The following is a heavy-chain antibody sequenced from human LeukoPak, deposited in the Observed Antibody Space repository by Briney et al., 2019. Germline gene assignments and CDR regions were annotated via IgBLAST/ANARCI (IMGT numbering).Heavy chain of an antibody. CDR1: GGTFSSYA. V-gene: IGHV1-69*04. J-gene: IGHJ4*02. CDR2: IIPIFGIA. Sequence: AASVKVSCKASGGTFSSYAISWVRQAPGQGLEWMGRIIPIFGIANYAQKFQGRVTITADKSTSTAYMELSSLRSEDTAVYYCARVGGTTEAHFDYWGQGTLVTVSS. D-gene: IGHD1-1*01. CDR3: ARVGGTTEAHFDY.